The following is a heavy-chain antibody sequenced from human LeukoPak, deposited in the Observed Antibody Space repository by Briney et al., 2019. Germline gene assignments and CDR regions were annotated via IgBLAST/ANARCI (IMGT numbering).Heavy chain of an antibody. CDR1: SGSISSGYW. CDR2: IYYSGSA. D-gene: IGHD3-9*01. J-gene: IGHJ3*02. V-gene: IGHV4-4*02. CDR3: TTRTIDVAGPIDAFAI. Sequence: SGTLSLICSVSSGSISSGYWWTWVRQPPGKGLEWVGEIYYSGSANYNPSLKSRVIISADKSKNQFSLRLTSVTAADTAVYYCTTRTIDVAGPIDAFAIWGQGTTVTVSS.